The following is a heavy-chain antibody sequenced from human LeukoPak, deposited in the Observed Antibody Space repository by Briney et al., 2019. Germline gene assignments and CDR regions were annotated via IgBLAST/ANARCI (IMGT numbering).Heavy chain of an antibody. CDR2: INGSGGST. J-gene: IGHJ5*02. CDR3: AKKYSTGLDP. CDR1: GFTFSSYA. V-gene: IGHV3-23*01. D-gene: IGHD1-26*01. Sequence: GGSLRLSCAASGFTFSSYAMSWVRQAPGKGLEWVSDINGSGGSTYYADSVKGRFTISRDSSKNTLYLQMNSLRAEDTAVYYCAKKYSTGLDPCGQGTLVTVSS.